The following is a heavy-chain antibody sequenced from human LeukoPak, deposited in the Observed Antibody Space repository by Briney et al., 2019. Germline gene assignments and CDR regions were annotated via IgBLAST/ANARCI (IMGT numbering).Heavy chain of an antibody. CDR2: ISYDGSNK. CDR3: ARDSDIVVVVAATFDY. V-gene: IGHV3-30-3*01. CDR1: GFTFSSYA. J-gene: IGHJ4*02. Sequence: GGSLRLSCAASGFTFSSYAMHWVRQAPGKGLGWVAVISYDGSNKYYADSVKGRFTISRDNSKNTLYLQMNSLRAEDTAVYYCARDSDIVVVVAATFDYWGQGTLVTVSS. D-gene: IGHD2-15*01.